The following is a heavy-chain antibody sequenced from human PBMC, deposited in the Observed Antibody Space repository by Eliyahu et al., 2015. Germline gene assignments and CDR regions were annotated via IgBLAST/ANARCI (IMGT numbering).Heavy chain of an antibody. CDR1: GXTFSSFS. J-gene: IGHJ4*02. Sequence: EVQLVESGGGLVKPGGSLRXSCAAXGXTFSSFSMTWVRQAPGKGLEWVSSISSGGTYIYYADSLKGRFTISRDNAKNSLYLQMNILRAEDTAVYYCARVRQLVYFDYWGQGTLVTVSS. V-gene: IGHV3-21*01. CDR2: ISSGGTYI. D-gene: IGHD1-1*01. CDR3: ARVRQLVYFDY.